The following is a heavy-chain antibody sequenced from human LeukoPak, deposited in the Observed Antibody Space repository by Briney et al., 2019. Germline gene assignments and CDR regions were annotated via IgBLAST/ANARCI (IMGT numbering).Heavy chain of an antibody. D-gene: IGHD3-16*01. V-gene: IGHV3-11*06. CDR1: GFTFSDYY. Sequence: GGSLRLSCAASGFTFSDYYMSWIRQAPGKGLEWVSSISSSSSYIYYADSVKGRFTISRDNAKNSLYLQMNSLRAEDTAVYYCARAAMITFGGVSPEGYYYYGMDVWGQGTTVTVSS. CDR2: ISSSSSYI. CDR3: ARAAMITFGGVSPEGYYYYGMDV. J-gene: IGHJ6*02.